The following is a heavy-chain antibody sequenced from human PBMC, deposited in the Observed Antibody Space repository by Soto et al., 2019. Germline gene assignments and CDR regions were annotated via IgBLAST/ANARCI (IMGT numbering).Heavy chain of an antibody. CDR1: GYSFTRFY. J-gene: IGHJ5*02. D-gene: IGHD2-15*01. CDR2: IDPSGGST. CDR3: VSHCRIRCSDWVDP. Sequence: QVQLVQSGAEVKKPGASVRVSCKASGYSFTRFYIHWVRQAPGQGLEWMGIIDPSGGSTIYAQRFQGRVTMTRDTSTSTVYMDLSSLRSEDTAVYYCVSHCRIRCSDWVDPWGQGTLVTVSS. V-gene: IGHV1-46*03.